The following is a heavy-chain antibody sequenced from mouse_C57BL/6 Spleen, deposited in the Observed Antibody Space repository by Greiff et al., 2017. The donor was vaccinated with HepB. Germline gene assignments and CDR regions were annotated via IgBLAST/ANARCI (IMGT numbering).Heavy chain of an antibody. J-gene: IGHJ3*01. Sequence: VQLQQPGAELVMPGASVKLSCKASGYTFTSYWMHWVKQRPGQGLEWIGMIHPNSGSTNYNEKFQSKATLTVDKSSSTAYMQLSSLTSEDSAVYYCARRAYYYGSSSAWFAYWGQGTLVTVSA. D-gene: IGHD1-1*01. CDR3: ARRAYYYGSSSAWFAY. CDR2: IHPNSGST. CDR1: GYTFTSYW. V-gene: IGHV1-64*01.